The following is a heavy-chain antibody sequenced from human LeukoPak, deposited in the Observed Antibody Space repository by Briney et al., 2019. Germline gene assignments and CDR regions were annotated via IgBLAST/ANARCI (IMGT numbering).Heavy chain of an antibody. D-gene: IGHD1/OR15-1a*01. CDR1: GYSINSGYY. CDR3: ASIREQLGLDY. Sequence: SETLSLTCTVSGYSINSGYYWGWIRQPPGKGLEWIGSIYHTGSTYYNPSLKSRVTISVDTLKNQFSLKLSSVTATDTAVYYCASIREQLGLDYWGQGTLVTVSS. J-gene: IGHJ4*02. V-gene: IGHV4-38-2*02. CDR2: IYHTGST.